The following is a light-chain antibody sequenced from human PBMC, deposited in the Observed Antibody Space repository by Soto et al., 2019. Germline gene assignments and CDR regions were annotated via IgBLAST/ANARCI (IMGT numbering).Light chain of an antibody. CDR3: QQYGSSPSIT. J-gene: IGKJ5*01. CDR2: DAS. Sequence: EIVLTQSPATLSLSPGERATLSCGASQSVSSSYLAWYQQKPGLAPRLLIYDASSRATGIPDRFSGSGSGTEFTLTISSLEPEDFAVYYYQQYGSSPSITFGQGTRLEIK. V-gene: IGKV3D-20*01. CDR1: QSVSSSY.